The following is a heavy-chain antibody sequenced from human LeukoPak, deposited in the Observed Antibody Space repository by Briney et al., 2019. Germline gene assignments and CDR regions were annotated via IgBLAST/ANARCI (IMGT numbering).Heavy chain of an antibody. CDR2: ISWNSGSI. CDR1: GFTFDDYA. D-gene: IGHD1-1*01. J-gene: IGHJ4*02. Sequence: GGSLRLSCAASGFTFDDYAMHWVRQAPGKGLEWVSGISWNSGSIGYADSVKGRFTISRGNAKNSLYLQMNSLRAEDTALYYCAKGTTGTSSPFDYWGQGTLVTVSS. V-gene: IGHV3-9*01. CDR3: AKGTTGTSSPFDY.